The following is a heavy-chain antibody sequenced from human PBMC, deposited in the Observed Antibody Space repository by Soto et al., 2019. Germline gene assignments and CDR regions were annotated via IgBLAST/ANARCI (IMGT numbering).Heavy chain of an antibody. CDR3: TASSWTGAGLDF. CDR2: INPGYPAGRST. D-gene: IGHD6-13*01. J-gene: IGHJ4*01. CDR1: GYTLTTFF. Sequence: ASVKVSCKASGYTLTTFFMHWVRQAPGQGLEWMGVINPGYPAGRSTTYAQKFQGRVTMTTDTSTSTVYMELSSLTSDDTAVYYCTASSWTGAGLDFRGQGTPVTVSS. V-gene: IGHV1-46*01.